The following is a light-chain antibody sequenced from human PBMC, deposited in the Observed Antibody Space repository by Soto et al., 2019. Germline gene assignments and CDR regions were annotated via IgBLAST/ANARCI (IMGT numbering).Light chain of an antibody. V-gene: IGKV3-20*01. CDR2: GVS. Sequence: EIVLTQSPGTLSLSPGERATLSCRASQSVSSSYLAWYQQKPGQAPRLLIHGVSTRATGIPDRFSGSGSGTDFTLTISRFEPEDFAVYYCQQYVTSPYIFGQGTKLEIK. J-gene: IGKJ2*01. CDR1: QSVSSSY. CDR3: QQYVTSPYI.